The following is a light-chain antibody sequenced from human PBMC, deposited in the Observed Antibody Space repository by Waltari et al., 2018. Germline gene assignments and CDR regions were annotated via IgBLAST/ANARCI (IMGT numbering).Light chain of an antibody. J-gene: IGKJ5*01. CDR3: MQGSHWPPIT. Sequence: DVVMTQSPLSLTVTLGQSASISCRSSQSLVCSLSGNTYLNWFQQRPGQSPRRLIYKVSNRGSGVPDRFSGSGSGTDFTLKISRVEAEDVGVYYCMQGSHWPPITFGQGTRLEI. CDR1: QSLVCSLSGNTY. CDR2: KVS. V-gene: IGKV2-30*01.